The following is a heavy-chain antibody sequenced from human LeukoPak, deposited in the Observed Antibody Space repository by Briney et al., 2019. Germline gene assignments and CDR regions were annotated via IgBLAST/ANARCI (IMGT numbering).Heavy chain of an antibody. CDR3: AKPLAVAGTRGYYFDY. J-gene: IGHJ4*02. D-gene: IGHD6-19*01. Sequence: GGSLRLSCAASGFTFSSYAMSWVRQAPGKGLEWVSAISGSGGSTYYADSVKGRFTISRDNSKNTLYLQMNSLRAEDTAVYYCAKPLAVAGTRGYYFDYWGQGTLVTVSS. CDR2: ISGSGGST. V-gene: IGHV3-23*01. CDR1: GFTFSSYA.